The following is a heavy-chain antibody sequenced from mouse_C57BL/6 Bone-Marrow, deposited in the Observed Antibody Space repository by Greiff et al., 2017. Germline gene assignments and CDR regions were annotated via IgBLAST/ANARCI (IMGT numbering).Heavy chain of an antibody. CDR1: GYNINDDY. D-gene: IGHD3-3*01. J-gene: IGHJ2*01. Sequence: EVQLQQSGAELVRPGASVKLSCKASGYNINDDYMNWVKQRPGQGLEWIGWIYPENGDTEYTAKFKGKATLTADKSSNTAYLQLRSLTSEDTAVYYCARERGQEYWGQGTTLTVSS. CDR2: IYPENGDT. CDR3: ARERGQEY. V-gene: IGHV14-4*01.